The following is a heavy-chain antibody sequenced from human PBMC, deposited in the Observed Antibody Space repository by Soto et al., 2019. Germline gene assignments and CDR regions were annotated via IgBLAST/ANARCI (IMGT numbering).Heavy chain of an antibody. CDR3: ARGGGVGVAGSAAFDM. CDR1: GYPVTAYD. CDR2: INPATGAA. J-gene: IGHJ3*02. Sequence: QLHLVQSGAVVKKPGASVTVSCSASGYPVTAYDMHWVRQAPGRRLEWLEGINPATGAAKFTQTFPGRVPMTRDTSTNTVFMELSGLTSEDTAAFYWARGGGVGVAGSAAFDMWGQGTVVTVSS. D-gene: IGHD3-3*01. V-gene: IGHV1-2*02.